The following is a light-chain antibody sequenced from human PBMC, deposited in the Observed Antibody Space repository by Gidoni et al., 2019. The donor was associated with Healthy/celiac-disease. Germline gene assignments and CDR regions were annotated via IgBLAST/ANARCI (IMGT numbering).Light chain of an antibody. J-gene: IGLJ2*01. CDR1: SSDVGGYNY. CDR3: SSYTSSSTPHVV. V-gene: IGLV2-14*03. CDR2: DVS. Sequence: QSALTQPASVSVSPGQSITITCTGTSSDVGGYNYVSWYQQQPGKAPKLMINDVSNRPSGVSNRFSGSKSGNTASLTTSGLQAEDEADYYCSSYTSSSTPHVVFGGGTKLTVL.